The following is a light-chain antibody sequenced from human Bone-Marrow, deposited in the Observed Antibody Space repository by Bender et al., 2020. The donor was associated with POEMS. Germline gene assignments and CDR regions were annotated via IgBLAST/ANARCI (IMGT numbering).Light chain of an antibody. CDR3: CSYAGSRTWV. CDR2: EGT. J-gene: IGLJ3*02. CDR1: SSDVGRYNY. Sequence: QSALTQPASVSGSPGQSITISCTGTSSDVGRYNYVSWYQHHPGKAPKLMIYEGTKRPSGVSDRFSGSKSGNTASLTISGLQAEDEADYYCCSYAGSRTWVFGGGTQLTVL. V-gene: IGLV2-23*01.